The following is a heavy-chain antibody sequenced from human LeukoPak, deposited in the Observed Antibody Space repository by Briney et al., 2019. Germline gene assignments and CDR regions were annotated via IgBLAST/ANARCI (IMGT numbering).Heavy chain of an antibody. J-gene: IGHJ4*02. CDR2: IYYSGST. CDR3: ARLRRYFDY. V-gene: IGHV4-39*01. CDR1: GVSISSSSHY. Sequence: SETLSLTCTVSGVSISSSSHYWGWIRQPPGKGLEWIGSIYYSGSTYYNPSLKSRVTISVDTSKNQFSLKLSSVTAADTAVYYCARLRRYFDYWGQGTLVTVSS.